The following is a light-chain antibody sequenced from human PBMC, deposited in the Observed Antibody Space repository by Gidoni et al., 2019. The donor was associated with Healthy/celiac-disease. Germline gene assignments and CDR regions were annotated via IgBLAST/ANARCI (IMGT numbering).Light chain of an antibody. CDR3: GTWDSSLSAL. Sequence: QSVLTQPPSVSAAPGQKVTISCSGSTSNIGNNYVSWYQQLPGTAPKLPIYDNNKRASGIPDRFSGSKSGTSATLGITGLQTGDEADYYCGTWDSSLSALFGGGTKLTVL. CDR2: DNN. V-gene: IGLV1-51*01. CDR1: TSNIGNNY. J-gene: IGLJ3*02.